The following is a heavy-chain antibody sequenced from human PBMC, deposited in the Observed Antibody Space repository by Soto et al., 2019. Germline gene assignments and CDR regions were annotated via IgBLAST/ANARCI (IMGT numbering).Heavy chain of an antibody. D-gene: IGHD6-19*01. CDR1: GFTFSSYE. CDR2: ISSSGSTI. V-gene: IGHV3-48*03. J-gene: IGHJ4*02. Sequence: QTGGSLRLSCAASGFTFSSYEMNWVRQAPGKGLEWVSYISSSGSTIYYADSVKGRFTISRDNAKNSLYLQMNSLRAEDTAVYYCARVGGRVVAVAGPLDPYYFDYWGQGTLVTVSS. CDR3: ARVGGRVVAVAGPLDPYYFDY.